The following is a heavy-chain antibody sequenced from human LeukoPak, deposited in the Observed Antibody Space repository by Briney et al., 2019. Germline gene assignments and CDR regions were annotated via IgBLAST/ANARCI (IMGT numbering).Heavy chain of an antibody. Sequence: GGSLRLSCAASGFTFSNYEMNWVRQAPGKGLEWISYISASCNPMFYADSVKGRFTISRDNAKNSLYLRMNSLRAEDTAIYYCAKDGGSGILYWGQGTLVTVSS. D-gene: IGHD3-10*01. J-gene: IGHJ4*02. CDR2: ISASCNPM. CDR1: GFTFSNYE. CDR3: AKDGGSGILY. V-gene: IGHV3-48*03.